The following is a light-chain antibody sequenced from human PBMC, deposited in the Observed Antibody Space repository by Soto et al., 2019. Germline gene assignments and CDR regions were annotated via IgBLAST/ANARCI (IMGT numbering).Light chain of an antibody. CDR1: QSLVHSDGYTY. CDR3: MQGTYWRAII. CDR2: RVS. Sequence: EVVLTQSPPSLPVPLGQPASISCRSGQSLVHSDGYTYLSWFHQRPGQSPRRLIYRVSNRESGIPSRFNVPEPVTDFTPRISSVEAGGVVLFEGMQGTYWRAIIVGQGTRLQI. J-gene: IGKJ5*01. V-gene: IGKV2-30*02.